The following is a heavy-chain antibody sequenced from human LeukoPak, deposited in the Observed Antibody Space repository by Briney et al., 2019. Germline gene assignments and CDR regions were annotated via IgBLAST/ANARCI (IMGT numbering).Heavy chain of an antibody. V-gene: IGHV3-7*01. CDR2: IKQDGSEK. CDR1: GFTFSSYW. CDR3: TSQTLMVHALV. D-gene: IGHD2-8*01. Sequence: PGGSLRLSCAASGFTFSSYWMSWVRQAPGKGLEWVANIKQDGSEKYYVDSVKGRFTISRDNAKNSLYLQMNSLRAEDTAVYYCTSQTLMVHALVWGQGTLVTVSS. J-gene: IGHJ4*02.